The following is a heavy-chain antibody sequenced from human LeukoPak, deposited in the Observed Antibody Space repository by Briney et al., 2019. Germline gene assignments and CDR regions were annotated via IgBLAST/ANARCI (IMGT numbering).Heavy chain of an antibody. CDR3: ASGSGRFYFDH. Sequence: TLSLTWGVSSGSISSGGYWWSWIRQHPGKGLEWIGYLYYSGTTYYNPSLKSRVTISIDKSKNLFSLKLRSVTAADTAVYYCASGSGRFYFDHWGQGTLVSVSS. V-gene: IGHV4-31*11. J-gene: IGHJ4*02. CDR1: SGSISSGGYW. D-gene: IGHD3-10*01. CDR2: LYYSGTT.